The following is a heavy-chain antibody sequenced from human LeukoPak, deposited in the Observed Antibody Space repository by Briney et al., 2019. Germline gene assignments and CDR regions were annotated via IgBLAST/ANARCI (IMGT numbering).Heavy chain of an antibody. CDR2: IWYDGSNM. CDR1: GFTFSNYG. CDR3: ARDQGGYFDC. J-gene: IGHJ4*01. D-gene: IGHD3-16*01. V-gene: IGHV3-33*01. Sequence: VGSLTLSCAASGFTFSNYGMHWVRQAPGKGLEWLALIWYDGSNMDYADSVRGRFTISRDSSKNALYLQMNSLRAEDTAVYYCARDQGGYFDCWGHGIFVSVSS.